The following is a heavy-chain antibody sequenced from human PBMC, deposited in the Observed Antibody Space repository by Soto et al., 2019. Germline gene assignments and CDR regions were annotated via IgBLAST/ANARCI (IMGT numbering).Heavy chain of an antibody. CDR3: ARVHCSGASCYSTGEVEWFDP. D-gene: IGHD2-15*01. V-gene: IGHV4-39*01. CDR1: GDSSGKSRYY. Sequence: SETLSFTCTVAGDSSGKSRYYWGRIRQPPGKGLEWIGSVFYNGNTYHNPSLKSRVTMSVDTSKNQFSLKLSSVTAADTAVYYCARVHCSGASCYSTGEVEWFDPRGQGTLVPVSP. CDR2: VFYNGNT. J-gene: IGHJ5*02.